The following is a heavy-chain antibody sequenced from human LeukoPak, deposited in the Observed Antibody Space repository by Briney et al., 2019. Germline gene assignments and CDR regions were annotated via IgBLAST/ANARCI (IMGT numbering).Heavy chain of an antibody. CDR3: ARGVSDYGDYGSNWFDP. J-gene: IGHJ5*02. CDR1: GGSFSGYY. D-gene: IGHD4-17*01. Sequence: SETLSLTCAVYGGSFSGYYWSWIRQPPGKGLEWIGEINHSGSTNYNPSLKSRVTISVDTSKNQFSLKLSSVTAADTAVYYCARGVSDYGDYGSNWFDPWGQGTLVTVSS. V-gene: IGHV4-34*01. CDR2: INHSGST.